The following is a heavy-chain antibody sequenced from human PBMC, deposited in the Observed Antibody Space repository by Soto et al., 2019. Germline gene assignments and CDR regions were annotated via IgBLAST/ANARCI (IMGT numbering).Heavy chain of an antibody. J-gene: IGHJ4*01. Sequence: GSLRLSCAASGFTFSSYAMHWVRQAPGKGLEWLAYITIRTGNVLYADSVRGRFTISADNAENSVILQMNSLRDEDSAVYFCVRDRDLYRDMFHADLWGQGTLVTVSS. CDR1: GFTFSSYA. V-gene: IGHV3-48*02. D-gene: IGHD3-10*02. CDR2: ITIRTGNV. CDR3: VRDRDLYRDMFHADL.